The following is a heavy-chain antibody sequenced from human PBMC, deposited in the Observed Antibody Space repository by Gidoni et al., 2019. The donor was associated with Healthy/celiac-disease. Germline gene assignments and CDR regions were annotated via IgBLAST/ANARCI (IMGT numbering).Heavy chain of an antibody. CDR2: IIPIFGTA. V-gene: IGHV1-69*01. CDR3: ARVGGYCGGDCYSDWFDP. J-gene: IGHJ5*02. CDR1: GGTFSSYA. D-gene: IGHD2-21*02. Sequence: QVQLVQSGAEVKKPGSSVKVSCKASGGTFSSYAISWVRQAPGQGLEWMGGIIPIFGTANYAQKFQGRVTITADESTSTAYMELSSLRSEDTAVYYCARVGGYCGGDCYSDWFDPWGQGTLVTVSS.